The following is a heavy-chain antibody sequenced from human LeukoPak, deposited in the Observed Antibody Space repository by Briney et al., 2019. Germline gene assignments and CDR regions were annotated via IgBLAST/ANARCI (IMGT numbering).Heavy chain of an antibody. Sequence: SETLSLTCTVSGGSISSSGYYWGWIRQPPGKGLEWIGSMYYGGSTYYNPSLKSRVTISVDTSKNQFSLKLSSVTAADTAVYYCARLYDSSGYNYYYMDVWGKGTTVTVSS. V-gene: IGHV4-39*01. CDR3: ARLYDSSGYNYYYMDV. J-gene: IGHJ6*03. CDR1: GGSISSSGYY. CDR2: MYYGGST. D-gene: IGHD3-22*01.